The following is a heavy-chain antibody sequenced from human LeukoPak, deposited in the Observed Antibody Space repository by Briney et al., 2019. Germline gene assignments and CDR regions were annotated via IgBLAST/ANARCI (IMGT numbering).Heavy chain of an antibody. CDR1: GFTFSSYW. J-gene: IGHJ3*02. CDR2: ITSDGSST. D-gene: IGHD1/OR15-1a*01. Sequence: PGGSLRLSCAASGFTFSSYWMHWVGQAPGKGLVWVSRITSDGSSTSHADSVKGRFTISRDNAKNTLYLQMNSLRAEDTAVYYCARVLYYTSWNTGAFDIWGQWTMVTVSS. CDR3: ARVLYYTSWNTGAFDI. V-gene: IGHV3-74*01.